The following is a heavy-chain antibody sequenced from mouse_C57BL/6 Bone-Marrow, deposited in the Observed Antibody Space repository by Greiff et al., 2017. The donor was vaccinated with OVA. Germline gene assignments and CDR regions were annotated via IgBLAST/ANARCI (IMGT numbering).Heavy chain of an antibody. V-gene: IGHV5-9-1*02. Sequence: EVQLVESGEGLVKPGGSLKLSCAASGFTFSSYAMSWVRQTPEKRLEWVAYISSGGDYIYYADTVKGRFTISRDNARNTLYLQMRSLKSEDTAMYYCTNHHYYGPENYAMDYWGQGTSVTVSS. CDR3: TNHHYYGPENYAMDY. D-gene: IGHD1-2*01. CDR2: ISSGGDYI. CDR1: GFTFSSYA. J-gene: IGHJ4*01.